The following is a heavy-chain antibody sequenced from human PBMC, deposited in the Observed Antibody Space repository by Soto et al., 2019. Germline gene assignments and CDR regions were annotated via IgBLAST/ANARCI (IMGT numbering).Heavy chain of an antibody. J-gene: IGHJ3*02. CDR2: ISYSGRT. D-gene: IGHD3-3*01. V-gene: IGHV4-31*11. CDR1: GGSISGNGYY. CDR3: SRGSIFGVVLNAFDI. Sequence: QVQLQESGPGLVKPSQTLSLTCAVSGGSISGNGYYWIWIRQHPGKGLEWIGYISYSGRTFYSPSLKSRVTTSLDTSKNQFSLKLSSVTAADTAIYYCSRGSIFGVVLNAFDIWGQGTMVAVSS.